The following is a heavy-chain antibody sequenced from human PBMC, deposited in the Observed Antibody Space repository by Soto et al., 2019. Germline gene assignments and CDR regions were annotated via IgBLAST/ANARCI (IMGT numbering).Heavy chain of an antibody. Sequence: HPAGSLRLSCAASGFTFSSYAMSWVRQAPGKGLEWVSAISGSGGSTYYADSVKGRFTISRDNSKNTLYLQMNSLRAEDTAVYYCAKDPSVDIVVVVAANPYLDYWGQGTLVTVSS. CDR2: ISGSGGST. CDR1: GFTFSSYA. J-gene: IGHJ4*02. CDR3: AKDPSVDIVVVVAANPYLDY. D-gene: IGHD2-15*01. V-gene: IGHV3-23*01.